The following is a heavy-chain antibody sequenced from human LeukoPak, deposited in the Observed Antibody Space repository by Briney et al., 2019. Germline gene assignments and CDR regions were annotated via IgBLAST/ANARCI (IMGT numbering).Heavy chain of an antibody. V-gene: IGHV4-34*01. CDR3: ARGQGWPPHFDF. D-gene: IGHD5-24*01. Sequence: SETLSLTCAASSESFTAYYWSWIRQSPEKGLEWIGHINHVGSTNYNPSLRSRVTISVDTSNSQFSLEVKSVTAADTATYYCARGQGWPPHFDFWGQGALVTVSS. CDR1: SESFTAYY. J-gene: IGHJ4*02. CDR2: INHVGST.